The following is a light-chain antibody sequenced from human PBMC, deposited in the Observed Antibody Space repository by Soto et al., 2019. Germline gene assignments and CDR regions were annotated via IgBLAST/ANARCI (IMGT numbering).Light chain of an antibody. J-gene: IGLJ1*01. V-gene: IGLV2-14*01. Sequence: QSVLTQPASVSGSPGQSMTISCTGTSSDVGGYNYVSWYQQHPGKAPKLLIYDVSNRPSGVSNRFSGSKSGNTASLTISGLKAFVEAHYHCRSYTSIFYASGTATKGKVL. CDR2: DVS. CDR1: SSDVGGYNY. CDR3: RSYTSIFYA.